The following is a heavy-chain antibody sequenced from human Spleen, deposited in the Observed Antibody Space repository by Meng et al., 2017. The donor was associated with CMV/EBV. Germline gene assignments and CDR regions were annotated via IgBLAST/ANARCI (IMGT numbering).Heavy chain of an antibody. CDR2: INQSGST. Sequence: SQTLSLTCAVYGGSFSGYYWSWSRQPPGKGLEWIGEINQSGSTNCNPTLKSRVTISVDTSKNHFSLKLSSVTAADTAVYYCARGQYEQWLVRYYFDYWGQGTLVTVSS. J-gene: IGHJ4*02. V-gene: IGHV4-34*01. CDR3: ARGQYEQWLVRYYFDY. D-gene: IGHD6-19*01. CDR1: GGSFSGYY.